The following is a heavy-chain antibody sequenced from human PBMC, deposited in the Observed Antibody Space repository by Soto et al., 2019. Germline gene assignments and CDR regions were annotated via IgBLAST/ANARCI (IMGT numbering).Heavy chain of an antibody. D-gene: IGHD3-10*01. CDR1: GGSISSYY. V-gene: IGHV4-59*01. CDR2: IYYSGST. CDR3: AREQLWFGQNKGGENYYYYYMDV. Sequence: SETLSLTCTVSGGSISSYYWSWIRQPPGKGLEWIGYIYYSGSTNYNPSLKSRVTISVDTSKNQFSLKLSSVTAADTAVYYCAREQLWFGQNKGGENYYYYYMDVWGKGTTVTVSS. J-gene: IGHJ6*03.